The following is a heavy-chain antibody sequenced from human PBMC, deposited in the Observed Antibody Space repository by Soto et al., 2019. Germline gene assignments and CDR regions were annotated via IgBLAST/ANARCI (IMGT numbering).Heavy chain of an antibody. Sequence: SETLSLTCTVSGGSISSGGYYWSWIRQHPGKGLEWIGYIYYSGSTYYNPSLKSRVTISVDTSKNQFSLKLSSVTAADTAVYYCARAGREYQLLGVGSPGHYYYYMDVWGKGTTVTVS. D-gene: IGHD2-2*01. CDR1: GGSISSGGYY. J-gene: IGHJ6*03. V-gene: IGHV4-31*03. CDR2: IYYSGST. CDR3: ARAGREYQLLGVGSPGHYYYYMDV.